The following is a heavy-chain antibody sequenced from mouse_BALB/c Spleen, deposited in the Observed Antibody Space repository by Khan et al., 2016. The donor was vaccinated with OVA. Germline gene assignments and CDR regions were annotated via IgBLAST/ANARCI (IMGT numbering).Heavy chain of an antibody. Sequence: EVKLLESGPGLVKPSQSLSLTCTVTGYSITSDYAWNWIRQFPGNKLEWMGYISYGGRTSYNPSLKSRISVTRDTSKNQFFLQLNSVTTEDTATYYCAMGRTYWGQGTLVTVSA. CDR2: ISYGGRT. V-gene: IGHV3-2*02. CDR3: AMGRTY. CDR1: GYSITSDYA. J-gene: IGHJ3*01. D-gene: IGHD4-1*01.